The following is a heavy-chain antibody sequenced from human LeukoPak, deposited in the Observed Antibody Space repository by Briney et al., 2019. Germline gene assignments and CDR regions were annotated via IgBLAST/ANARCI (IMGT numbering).Heavy chain of an antibody. V-gene: IGHV4-31*03. CDR1: GGSISSGGYY. CDR2: IYYSGST. D-gene: IGHD3-16*01. J-gene: IGHJ4*02. CDR3: ASETLGSGLL. Sequence: PSQTLSLSCTVSGGSISSGGYYWSWIRQHPGKGLEWIGYIYYSGSTYFNPSLKSRVTISVDTSKNQFSLKLSSVTAADTAVYYCASETLGSGLLWGQGTLVTVSS.